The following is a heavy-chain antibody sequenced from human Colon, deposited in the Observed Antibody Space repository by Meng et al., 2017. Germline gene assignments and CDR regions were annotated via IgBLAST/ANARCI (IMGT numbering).Heavy chain of an antibody. V-gene: IGHV6-1*01. CDR1: GDSVSSNTAA. D-gene: IGHD5-18*01. CDR3: ARDHGYSYGLPLDY. J-gene: IGHJ4*01. Sequence: QVQLQQSGPGLVKPSQTLSLTCVISGDSVSSNTAAWNWIRQSPSRGLEWLGRTYYRSKWYNEYAVSVKSRMTFNADTSKNQVSLQVNSVTPEDTAVYYCARDHGYSYGLPLDYWGHGILVTVSS. CDR2: TYYRSKWYN.